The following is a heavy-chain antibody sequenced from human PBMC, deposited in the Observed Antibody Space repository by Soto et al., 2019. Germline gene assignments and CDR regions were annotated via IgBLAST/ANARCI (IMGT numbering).Heavy chain of an antibody. D-gene: IGHD3-10*01. Sequence: ASVKVSCKASGYTFTSYYMHWVRQAPGQGLEWMGIINPSGGSTSYAQKFQGRVTMTRDTSTSTVYMELSSLGSEDTAVYYCARDGRVRGVINVGKWFDPWGQGTLVTVS. J-gene: IGHJ5*02. CDR2: INPSGGST. V-gene: IGHV1-46*01. CDR3: ARDGRVRGVINVGKWFDP. CDR1: GYTFTSYY.